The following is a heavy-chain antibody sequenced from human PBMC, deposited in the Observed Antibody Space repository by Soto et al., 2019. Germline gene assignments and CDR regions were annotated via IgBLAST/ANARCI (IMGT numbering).Heavy chain of an antibody. D-gene: IGHD2-21*01. CDR2: ISHDGKEE. Sequence: GGSLRLSCTASGFTFSSYYMHWVRQAPCKGLEWVAVISHDGKEEYYADSVRGRFTISRDNSKNALYLQMKSLKPDDTAVYYCTSVIMWLGIFLKGGNWFHPWGQGTLVPVSS. V-gene: IGHV3-30*04. CDR3: TSVIMWLGIFLKGGNWFHP. J-gene: IGHJ5*02. CDR1: GFTFSSYY.